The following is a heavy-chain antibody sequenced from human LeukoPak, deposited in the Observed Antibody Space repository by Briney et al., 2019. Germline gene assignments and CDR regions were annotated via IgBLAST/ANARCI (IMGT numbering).Heavy chain of an antibody. CDR3: ARELVRKYYFDY. CDR2: INPSGGST. CDR1: GYTFTSYY. J-gene: IGHJ4*02. D-gene: IGHD6-6*01. Sequence: ASVKVSCKASGYTFTSYYMHWVRQAPGQGLEWMGIINPSGGSTSYAQKFQGRVTMTRDTSISTAYMELSRLRSDDTAVYYCARELVRKYYFDYWGQGTLVTVSS. V-gene: IGHV1-46*03.